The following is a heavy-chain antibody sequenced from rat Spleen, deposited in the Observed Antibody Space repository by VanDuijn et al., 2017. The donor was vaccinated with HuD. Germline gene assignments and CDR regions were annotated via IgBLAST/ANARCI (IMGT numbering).Heavy chain of an antibody. D-gene: IGHD1-12*02. CDR2: ISISGGST. J-gene: IGHJ3*01. V-gene: IGHV5-46*01. Sequence: EVQLVESGGGLVQPGRSMKLSCAASGFTFSSFPMAWVRPAPTRGLEWVATISISGGSTYYRDSVKGRFTISRDNAKSTLYLQMNSLRSEDTATYYCTRGYDGTYYYVNWFAYWGQGTLVTVSS. CDR3: TRGYDGTYYYVNWFAY. CDR1: GFTFSSFP.